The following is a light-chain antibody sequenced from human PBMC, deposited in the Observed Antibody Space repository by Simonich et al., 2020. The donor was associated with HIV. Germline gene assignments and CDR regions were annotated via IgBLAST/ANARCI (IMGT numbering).Light chain of an antibody. J-gene: IGLJ2*01. CDR2: EGS. CDR3: SSYTSSTTPV. V-gene: IGLV2-14*02. CDR1: SSDVGSYNL. Sequence: QSALTQPASVSGSPGQSITISCTGTSSDVGSYNLVSWYQQHPGKAPKLMLYEGSKRASGVSHRFPGPKSGNTASLTISGLQAEDESAYYCSSYTSSTTPVFGGGTKLTVL.